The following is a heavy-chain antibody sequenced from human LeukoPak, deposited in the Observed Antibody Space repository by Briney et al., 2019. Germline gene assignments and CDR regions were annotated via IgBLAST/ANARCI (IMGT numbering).Heavy chain of an antibody. V-gene: IGHV3-30-3*01. D-gene: IGHD1-26*01. Sequence: GGSLRLSCAASGFTFSSYAMHWVRQAPGKGLEWVAVMSYDGSNKYYADSVKGRFTISRDNSKNTLYLQMNSLRAEDTAVYYCARDGTARELGNYFDYWGQGTLVTVSP. J-gene: IGHJ4*02. CDR1: GFTFSSYA. CDR3: ARDGTARELGNYFDY. CDR2: MSYDGSNK.